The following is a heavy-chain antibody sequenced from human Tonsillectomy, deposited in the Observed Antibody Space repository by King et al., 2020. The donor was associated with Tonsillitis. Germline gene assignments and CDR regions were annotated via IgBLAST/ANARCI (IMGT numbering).Heavy chain of an antibody. D-gene: IGHD1-1*01. V-gene: IGHV3-53*01. CDR3: ARGAVYTRVYDY. CDR2: IYSGGDT. CDR1: GFTVSSNY. J-gene: IGHJ4*02. Sequence: VQLVESGGGLIQPGGSLRLSCAASGFTVSSNYMSWVRQAPGQGLEWVSVIYSGGDTYYADSGKGRFTISRDNSNNTLYLQMNSLRADDTAVYFCARGAVYTRVYDYGGQGTLVTVSS.